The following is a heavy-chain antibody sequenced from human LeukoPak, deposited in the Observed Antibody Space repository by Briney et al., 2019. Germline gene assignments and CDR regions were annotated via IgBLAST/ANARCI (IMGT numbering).Heavy chain of an antibody. CDR1: GGSISSYY. CDR2: IYYSGST. CDR3: ARALPSLGTMVRD. D-gene: IGHD3-10*01. Sequence: SETLSLTCTVSGGSISSYYWSWIRQPPGKGLEWIGYIYYSGSTNYNPSLKSRVTISVDTSKNQFSLKLSSVTAADTAVYYCARALPSLGTMVRDWGQGTLVTVSS. J-gene: IGHJ4*02. V-gene: IGHV4-59*01.